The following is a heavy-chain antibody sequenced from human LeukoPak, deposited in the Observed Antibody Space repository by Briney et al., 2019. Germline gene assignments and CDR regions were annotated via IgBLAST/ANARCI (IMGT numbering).Heavy chain of an antibody. CDR2: ISDIGSI. CDR3: AGHHPRNTVDF. D-gene: IGHD2/OR15-2a*01. V-gene: IGHV4-59*08. CDR1: GGSISSYY. J-gene: IGHJ4*02. Sequence: PSETLSLTCTVSGGSISSYYWSWIREPPGKGLEWIAYISDIGSINYNPSLKSRVTISLDTSKNQFSLKLSSVTAADTAVYYCAGHHPRNTVDFWGQGTLVTVSS.